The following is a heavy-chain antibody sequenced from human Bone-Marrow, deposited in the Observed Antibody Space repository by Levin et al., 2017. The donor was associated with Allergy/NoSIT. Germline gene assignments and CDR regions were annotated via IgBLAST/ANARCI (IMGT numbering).Heavy chain of an antibody. D-gene: IGHD2-2*01. CDR2: SNAGNGNT. J-gene: IGHJ4*02. CDR1: GYTFTSYA. CDR3: AREFPPNCSSTSCQADY. V-gene: IGHV1-3*02. Sequence: ASVKVSCKASGYTFTSYAMHWVRQAPGQRLEWMGWSNAGNGNTKYSQEFQGRVTITRDTSASTAYMELSSLRSEDMAVYYCAREFPPNCSSTSCQADYWGQGTLVTVSS.